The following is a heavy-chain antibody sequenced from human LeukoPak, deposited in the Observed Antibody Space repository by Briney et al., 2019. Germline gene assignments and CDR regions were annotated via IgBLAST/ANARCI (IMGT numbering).Heavy chain of an antibody. V-gene: IGHV4-59*12. CDR2: IYHSGST. J-gene: IGHJ4*02. Sequence: SETLSLTCTVSGDSISNYYWSWIRQPPGKGLEWIGYIYHSGSTYYNPSLKSRVTISVDRSKNQFSLKLSSVTAADTAVYYCARDSDGGNSYIDYWGQGTLVTVSS. CDR3: ARDSDGGNSYIDY. D-gene: IGHD5-18*01. CDR1: GDSISNYY.